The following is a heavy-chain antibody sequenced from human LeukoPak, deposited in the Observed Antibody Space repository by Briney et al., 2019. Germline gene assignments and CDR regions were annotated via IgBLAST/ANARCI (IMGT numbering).Heavy chain of an antibody. Sequence: GGSLRLSCAASGFTVSGNYMSWVRQAPGKGLEWDSVIYSAGSTYYADSVKGRFTISRDNSKNTLYLQMNSLRAEDTAVYYCARDPGYSNSWSFDYWGQGTLVTVSS. V-gene: IGHV3-53*01. CDR2: IYSAGST. J-gene: IGHJ4*02. D-gene: IGHD6-13*01. CDR3: ARDPGYSNSWSFDY. CDR1: GFTVSGNY.